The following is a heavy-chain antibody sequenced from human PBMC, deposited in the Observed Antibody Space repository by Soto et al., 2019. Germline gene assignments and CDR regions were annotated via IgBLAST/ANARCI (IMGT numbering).Heavy chain of an antibody. CDR3: ARGSGVLRYFDWSPSPYYYGMDV. CDR1: GGSFSGYY. Sequence: SETLSLTCAVYGGSFSGYYWSWIRQPPGKGLEWIGEINHSGSTNYNPSLKSRVTISVDTSKNQFSLKLSSVTAADTAVYYCARGSGVLRYFDWSPSPYYYGMDVWGQGTTVTV. D-gene: IGHD3-9*01. CDR2: INHSGST. J-gene: IGHJ6*02. V-gene: IGHV4-34*01.